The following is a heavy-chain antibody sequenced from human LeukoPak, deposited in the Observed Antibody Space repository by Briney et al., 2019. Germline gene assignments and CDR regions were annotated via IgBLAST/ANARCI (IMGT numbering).Heavy chain of an antibody. CDR2: IYHSGST. V-gene: IGHV4-30-2*01. CDR1: GGSISSGGYY. Sequence: KPSETLSLTCTVSGGSISSGGYYWSWIRQPPGKGLEWIGYIYHSGSTYYNPSLKSRVTISVDRSKNQFSLKLSSVTAADTAVYYCARSDYLGLRLSWYFDLWGRGTLVTVSS. J-gene: IGHJ2*01. CDR3: ARSDYLGLRLSWYFDL. D-gene: IGHD3-16*01.